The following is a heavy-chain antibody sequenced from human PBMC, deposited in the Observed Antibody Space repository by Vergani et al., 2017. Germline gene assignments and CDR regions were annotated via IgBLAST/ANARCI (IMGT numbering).Heavy chain of an antibody. CDR2: INHSGST. CDR1: GGSFSGYY. CDR3: ARFRYGSGKHTQYGMDV. D-gene: IGHD3-10*01. V-gene: IGHV4-34*01. Sequence: QVQLQQWGAGLLKPSETLSLTCAVYGGSFSGYYWSWIRQPPGKGLEWIGEINHSGSTNYNPSLKSRVTISVDTSKNQFSLKLSSVTAADTAVYYCARFRYGSGKHTQYGMDVWGLGTTVTVSS. J-gene: IGHJ6*02.